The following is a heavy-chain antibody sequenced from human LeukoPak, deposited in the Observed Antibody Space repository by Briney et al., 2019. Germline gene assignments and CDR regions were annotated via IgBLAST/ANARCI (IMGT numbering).Heavy chain of an antibody. CDR1: GFTFSSYW. CDR3: ARGYYYYYMDV. V-gene: IGHV3-74*01. CDR2: INSDGSST. Sequence: PGGSLRLSCAASGFTFSSYWMHWVRQALGTGLVWVSRINSDGSSTSYADSVKGRFTISRDNAKNTLYLQMDSLRAEDTAVYYCARGYYYYYMDVWGKGTTVTVSS. J-gene: IGHJ6*03.